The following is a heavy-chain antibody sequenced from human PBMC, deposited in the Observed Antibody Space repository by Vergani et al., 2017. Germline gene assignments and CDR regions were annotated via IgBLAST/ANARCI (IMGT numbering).Heavy chain of an antibody. CDR3: ARDYMANGFGELYY. D-gene: IGHD3-10*01. CDR1: GGSFSGYY. J-gene: IGHJ4*02. V-gene: IGHV4-34*01. Sequence: QVQLQQWGAGLLKPSETLSLTCAVYGGSFSGYYWSWIRQPPGKGLEWIGYIYYSGSTYYNPSLKSRVTISVDTSKNQFSLKLSSVTAADTAVYYCARDYMANGFGELYYWGQGTLVTVSS. CDR2: IYYSGST.